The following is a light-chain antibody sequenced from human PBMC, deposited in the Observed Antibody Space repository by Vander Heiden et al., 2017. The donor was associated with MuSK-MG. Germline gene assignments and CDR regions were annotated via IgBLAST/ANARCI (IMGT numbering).Light chain of an antibody. CDR1: QSVSSN. CDR2: GAS. V-gene: IGKV3-15*01. Sequence: EIVITQSPATLSVSPGERATLSCSARQSVSSNLAWYQQKPGQAPRLLIYGASTRATGIPARFSGSGSGTEFTLTISSLQSEDFAVYYCQQYNNWPYTFGQGTKLEIK. J-gene: IGKJ2*01. CDR3: QQYNNWPYT.